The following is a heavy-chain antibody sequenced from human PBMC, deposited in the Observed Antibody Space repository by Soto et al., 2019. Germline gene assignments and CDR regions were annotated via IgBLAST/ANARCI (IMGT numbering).Heavy chain of an antibody. CDR1: GGSFSNSNYY. CDR3: VSQRTSVLTQAYFDY. CDR2: VYYRGRS. Sequence: SETLSLTCSVSGGSFSNSNYYWGWILQSPGKGLELIGSVYYRGRSYSKSSVKSRVTISVDTSKNQFSLNLNSVTASDTAVYYCVSQRTSVLTQAYFDYWGPGALVTVSS. J-gene: IGHJ4*02. V-gene: IGHV4-39*01. D-gene: IGHD2-8*01.